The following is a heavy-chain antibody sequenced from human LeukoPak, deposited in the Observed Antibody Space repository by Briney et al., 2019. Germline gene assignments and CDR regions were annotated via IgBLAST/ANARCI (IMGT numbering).Heavy chain of an antibody. V-gene: IGHV3-15*01. CDR3: TNGRYYYYGMDV. D-gene: IGHD2-8*01. J-gene: IGHJ6*02. Sequence: GGSLRLSCAASGFTFSNAWMSWVRQAPGKGLEWVGRIKSKTDGGTTDYAAPVKGRFTISRGDSKNTLYLQMNSLRTEDTAVYYCTNGRYYYYGMDVWGQGTTVTVSS. CDR1: GFTFSNAW. CDR2: IKSKTDGGTT.